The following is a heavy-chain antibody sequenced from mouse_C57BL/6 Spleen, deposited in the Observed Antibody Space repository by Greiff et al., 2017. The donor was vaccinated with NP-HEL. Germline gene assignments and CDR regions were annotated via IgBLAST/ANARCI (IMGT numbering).Heavy chain of an antibody. Sequence: QVQLQQPGAELVKPGASVKLSCKASGYTFTSYWMQWVKQRPGQGLEWIGEIDPSDSYTNYNQKFKGKATLTVDTSSSTAYMQLSSLTSEDSAVYYCARYPYYYGSSPYWYFDVWGTGTTVTVSS. CDR2: IDPSDSYT. D-gene: IGHD1-1*01. J-gene: IGHJ1*03. CDR1: GYTFTSYW. CDR3: ARYPYYYGSSPYWYFDV. V-gene: IGHV1-50*01.